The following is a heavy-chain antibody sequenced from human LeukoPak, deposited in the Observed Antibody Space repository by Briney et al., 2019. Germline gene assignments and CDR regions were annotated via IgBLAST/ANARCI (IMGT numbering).Heavy chain of an antibody. CDR2: IGSAGSTK. CDR3: ARDRYSINLYMTCDY. Sequence: PGGSLRLSCAVSGFTFGIYNMNWVRQAPGKGLEWVSYIGSAGSTKFYADSVKGRFTVSRDNAKNSLFLQMNSLRAEDTAVYYCARDRYSINLYMTCDYWGQGTLVTVSS. D-gene: IGHD6-13*01. CDR1: GFTFGIYN. V-gene: IGHV3-48*01. J-gene: IGHJ4*02.